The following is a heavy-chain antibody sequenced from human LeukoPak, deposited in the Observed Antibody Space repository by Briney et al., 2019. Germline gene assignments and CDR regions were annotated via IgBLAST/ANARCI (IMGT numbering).Heavy chain of an antibody. D-gene: IGHD2-15*01. CDR2: ISYDGGNK. J-gene: IGHJ1*01. V-gene: IGHV3-30*18. Sequence: GGSLRLSCAASGFTFSSYGMHWVRQAPGKGLEWVAVISYDGGNKYYADSVKGRFTISRDNSKNTLYLQMNSLRAEDTAVYYCAKDKSVVVIAAEYFQHWGQGTLVTVSS. CDR3: AKDKSVVVIAAEYFQH. CDR1: GFTFSSYG.